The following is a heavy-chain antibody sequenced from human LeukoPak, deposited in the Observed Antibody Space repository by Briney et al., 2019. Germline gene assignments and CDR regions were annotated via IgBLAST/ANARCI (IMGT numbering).Heavy chain of an antibody. CDR3: AKTGSPGVDY. J-gene: IGHJ4*02. Sequence: SVKFSCKASGGTFSSSAITWVRPAPGQGLGWMGVIIPIFGTANYAQKFQGRVTITADESTSTAYMELSSLRSEDTAVYYWAKTGSPGVDYWGQGTLLTVS. V-gene: IGHV1-69*13. D-gene: IGHD3-9*01. CDR2: IIPIFGTA. CDR1: GGTFSSSA.